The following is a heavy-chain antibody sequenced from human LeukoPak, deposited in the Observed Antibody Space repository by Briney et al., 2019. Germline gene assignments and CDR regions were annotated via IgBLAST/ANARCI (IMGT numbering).Heavy chain of an antibody. J-gene: IGHJ2*01. D-gene: IGHD1-1*01. CDR1: GFTFRNFG. CDR3: ARDRLEIKYFDL. CDR2: IYYDGGKK. V-gene: IGHV3-33*01. Sequence: GRSLRLSCAASGFTFRNFGMHWVRQGPGKGLEWVAVIYYDGGKKYYADSVKGRFTISRDNSKNTLYLQLSSLRAEDTAVYYCARDRLEIKYFDLWGRGTQVTASS.